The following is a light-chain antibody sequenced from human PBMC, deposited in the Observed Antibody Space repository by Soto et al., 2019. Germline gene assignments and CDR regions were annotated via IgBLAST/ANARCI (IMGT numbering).Light chain of an antibody. V-gene: IGKV1-5*01. CDR1: QSITNW. Sequence: DIQMTQSPSTLSASVGDRVTITCRASQSITNWLAWYQQKPGKAPKLLIYGASTLESGVPSRFSGSGSGTEFTLTITSLQPEDFATYYCQQVNSYPITFGQGTRLEIK. CDR3: QQVNSYPIT. J-gene: IGKJ5*01. CDR2: GAS.